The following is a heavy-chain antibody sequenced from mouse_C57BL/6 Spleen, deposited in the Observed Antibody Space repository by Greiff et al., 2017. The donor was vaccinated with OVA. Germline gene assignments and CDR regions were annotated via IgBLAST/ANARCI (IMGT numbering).Heavy chain of an antibody. CDR2: INPNNGGT. D-gene: IGHD2-2*01. Sequence: EVQLQQSGPELVKPGASVKISCKASGYTFTDYYMNWVKQSHGKSLEWIGDINPNNGGTSYNQKFKGKATLTVDKSSSTAYMELRSLTSEDSAVYYCAREGIWGYDAFDYWGQGTTLTVSS. CDR3: AREGIWGYDAFDY. V-gene: IGHV1-26*01. CDR1: GYTFTDYY. J-gene: IGHJ2*01.